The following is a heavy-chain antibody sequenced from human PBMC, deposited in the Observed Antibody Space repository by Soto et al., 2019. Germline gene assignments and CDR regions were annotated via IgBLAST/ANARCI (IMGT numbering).Heavy chain of an antibody. V-gene: IGHV3-48*02. CDR1: GFTFSNFR. CDR2: IDGSGTAM. CDR3: ARQLYTVVTTQDY. D-gene: IGHD2-21*02. Sequence: GGSLRLSCAASGFTFSNFRMNWIRQAPGKGLEWVSHIDGSGTAMSYVDSVKGRFTISRDNAKNSLYLETTSLRDEDTAVYYCARQLYTVVTTQDYWGRGTLVTVSS. J-gene: IGHJ4*02.